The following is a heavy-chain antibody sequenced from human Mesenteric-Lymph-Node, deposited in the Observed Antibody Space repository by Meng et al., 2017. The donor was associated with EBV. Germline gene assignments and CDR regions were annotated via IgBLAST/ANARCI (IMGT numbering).Heavy chain of an antibody. Sequence: VRLQWSGPGLVKPSASLSRTCPVSGGSVNSGSYYWSWIRQPPGKGLQWIGYIFSSGSTNYNPSFKSRVTISVDMSKNHFSLRLTSVTPADTAVYYCARGYGSGSYRYFDYWGQGTLVTVSS. CDR1: GGSVNSGSYY. D-gene: IGHD3-10*01. CDR3: ARGYGSGSYRYFDY. CDR2: IFSSGST. V-gene: IGHV4-61*03. J-gene: IGHJ4*02.